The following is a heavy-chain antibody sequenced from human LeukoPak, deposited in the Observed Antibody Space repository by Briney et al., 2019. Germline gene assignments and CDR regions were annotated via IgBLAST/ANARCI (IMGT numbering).Heavy chain of an antibody. CDR2: ISGSGGST. D-gene: IGHD6-6*01. V-gene: IGHV3-23*01. CDR1: GFTFSSYA. J-gene: IGHJ4*02. CDR3: ATNPKYSSYY. Sequence: GGSLRLSCAASGFTFSSYAMSWVRQAPGKGLEWVSAISGSGGSTHYADSVKGRFTISRDNSKNTLYLQMNSLRAEDTAVYYCATNPKYSSYYWGQGTLVTVSS.